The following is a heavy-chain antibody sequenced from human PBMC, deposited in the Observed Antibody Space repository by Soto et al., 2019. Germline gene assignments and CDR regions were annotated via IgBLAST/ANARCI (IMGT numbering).Heavy chain of an antibody. CDR1: GFSLTTNGVG. J-gene: IGHJ4*02. V-gene: IGHV2-5*02. CDR2: IYWDDDK. D-gene: IGHD3-16*01. CDR3: AHRRTATFNWYGGNFDH. Sequence: QITLKESGPALVKPTQTLTLTCTFTGFSLTTNGVGVGWIRQPPGKALEWLALIYWDDDKRYNSSLRSRVTITTDTSKIQVVLKMTNMDPVDSATYFCAHRRTATFNWYGGNFDHWGQGALVTVSS.